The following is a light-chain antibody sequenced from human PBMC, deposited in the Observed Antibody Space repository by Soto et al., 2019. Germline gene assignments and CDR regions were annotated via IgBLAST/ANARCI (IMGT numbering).Light chain of an antibody. Sequence: EIVVTQSPGTLSLSPGERATLSCRASQSISNDHLAWYQQKPGQAPRLLIYGTSNRATGGIADRFSGSGSGTDFTLTISRLEPEDFAVYYCQYYGSSVTFAGWTKVEIK. J-gene: IGKJ4*01. CDR1: QSISNDH. CDR2: GTS. V-gene: IGKV3-20*01. CDR3: QYYGSSVT.